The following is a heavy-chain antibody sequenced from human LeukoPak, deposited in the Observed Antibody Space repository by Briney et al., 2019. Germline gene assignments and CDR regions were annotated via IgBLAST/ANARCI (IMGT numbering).Heavy chain of an antibody. V-gene: IGHV3-30*18. Sequence: GGSLRLSCAASGFTFSGYAMHWVRQAPGKGLEWVAVMSYDGSNKYYVDSVKGRFTVSRDNSKNTLYLQMNSLRAEDTAVYYCAKDIYYDSSGYRGYFDYWGQGTLVAVFS. CDR1: GFTFSGYA. CDR2: MSYDGSNK. D-gene: IGHD3-22*01. J-gene: IGHJ4*02. CDR3: AKDIYYDSSGYRGYFDY.